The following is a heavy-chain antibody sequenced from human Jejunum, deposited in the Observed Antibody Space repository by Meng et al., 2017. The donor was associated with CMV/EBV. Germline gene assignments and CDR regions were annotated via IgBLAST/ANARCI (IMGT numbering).Heavy chain of an antibody. Sequence: SVKNYSKASVYIFTSDPMHRVRQDAGQRLEWMGWINTDNDDTRFAKIHQGRVAISTNTSAPTADMEFSSRRLDDTAIYYCATNAFDYWGQGTLVTVSS. J-gene: IGHJ4*02. CDR2: INTDNDDT. CDR1: VYIFTSDP. V-gene: IGHV1-3*04. CDR3: ATNAFDY. D-gene: IGHD2-8*01.